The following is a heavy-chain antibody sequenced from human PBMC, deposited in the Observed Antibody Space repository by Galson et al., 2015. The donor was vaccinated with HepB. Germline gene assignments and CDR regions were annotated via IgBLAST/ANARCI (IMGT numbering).Heavy chain of an antibody. D-gene: IGHD3-10*01. J-gene: IGHJ6*02. V-gene: IGHV1-46*03. CDR1: GSTFTSYY. Sequence: SVKVSCKASGSTFTSYYMHWVRQAPGQGLEWMGIINPSGGSTSYAQKFQGRVTMTRDTSTSTVYMELSSLRSEDTAVYYCARDLYYYGSGSSSVNNYYYYGMDVWGQGTTVTVSS. CDR3: ARDLYYYGSGSSSVNNYYYYGMDV. CDR2: INPSGGST.